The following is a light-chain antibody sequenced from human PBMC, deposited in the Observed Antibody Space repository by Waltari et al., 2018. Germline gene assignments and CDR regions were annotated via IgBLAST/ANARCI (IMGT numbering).Light chain of an antibody. CDR3: QQYVSTPRA. CDR1: QSVLYSSNNNNY. Sequence: DIVMTQSPDSLAVSLGERATISCKSSQSVLYSSNNNNYLFWFQQTPGQLPHLLIHWASTRESAVPEPFSGSGSTTDVTLTISSLQAEDVAVHYCQQYVSTPRAFGQGTRLEIK. V-gene: IGKV4-1*01. J-gene: IGKJ5*01. CDR2: WAS.